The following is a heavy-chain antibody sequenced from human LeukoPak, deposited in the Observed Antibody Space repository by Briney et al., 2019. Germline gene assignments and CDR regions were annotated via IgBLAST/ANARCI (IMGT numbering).Heavy chain of an antibody. J-gene: IGHJ1*01. D-gene: IGHD3-10*02. CDR1: GFTFISYA. V-gene: IGHV3-23*01. Sequence: GGSLRLSCAAFGFTFISYAMSWVRQAPGKGLEWVSAISGSGGSIYYADSVKGRFTVSRDNSKNTLYLQMNTLRAEDTAVYYCAKDEDARPMYFQDWGQGTLVTVSS. CDR3: AKDEDARPMYFQD. CDR2: ISGSGGSI.